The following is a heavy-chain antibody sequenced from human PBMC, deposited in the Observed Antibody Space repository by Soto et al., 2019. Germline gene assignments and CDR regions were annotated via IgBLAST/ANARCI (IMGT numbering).Heavy chain of an antibody. Sequence: SETLSLTCSVSGLSISSHPWWTWVRQAPGKGLEWIGELYYSGSTNYNPSLKNRVTISVDTSKNQFSLKLTSVTAADTAVYYCARQPPGIAAAGPSGMDVWGQGTTVTVSS. CDR3: ARQPPGIAAAGPSGMDV. J-gene: IGHJ6*02. CDR1: GLSISSHPW. D-gene: IGHD6-13*01. V-gene: IGHV4-4*02. CDR2: LYYSGST.